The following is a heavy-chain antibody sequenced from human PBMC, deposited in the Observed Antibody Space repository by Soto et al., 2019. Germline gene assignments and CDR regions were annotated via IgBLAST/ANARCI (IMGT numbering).Heavy chain of an antibody. CDR3: AKDRDDDYEAFYYYGMDV. CDR1: GFTFSSYG. J-gene: IGHJ6*02. D-gene: IGHD4-17*01. CDR2: ISYDGSNK. V-gene: IGHV3-30*18. Sequence: GGSLRLSCAASGFTFSSYGMHWVRQAPGKGLEWVAVISYDGSNKYYADSVKGRFTISRDNSKNTLYLQMNSLRAEDTAVYYCAKDRDDDYEAFYYYGMDVWGQGTTVTVSS.